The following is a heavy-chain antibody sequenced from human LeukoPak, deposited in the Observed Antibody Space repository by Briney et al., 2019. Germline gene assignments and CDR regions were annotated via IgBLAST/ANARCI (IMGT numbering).Heavy chain of an antibody. CDR2: ISWNSGYI. V-gene: IGHV3-9*01. D-gene: IGHD6-19*01. CDR1: GFTFDNYA. J-gene: IGHJ4*02. CDR3: AKVRGTYSSGYFFDY. Sequence: GGSLRLSCAAAGFTFDNYAMHWVRQAPGKGLEWLSIISWNSGYIGYADSVKGRFTISRDNAKKSLDLQMNSLRAEDTAFYYCAKVRGTYSSGYFFDYWGQGTLVTVSS.